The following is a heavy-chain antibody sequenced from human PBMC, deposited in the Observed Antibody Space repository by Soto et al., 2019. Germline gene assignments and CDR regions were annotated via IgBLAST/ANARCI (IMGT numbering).Heavy chain of an antibody. D-gene: IGHD3-16*01. Sequence: GGSLRLSCAASGFTFSNSAMSWVRQAPGKGLEWVSSISGGGSSTYYADSVKGRFTFSRDNSKNTLYLQMNSLRAEDTAVYYCAKVPAYDYVWGTYYYFDYWGLGALVTVSS. CDR2: ISGGGSST. J-gene: IGHJ4*02. CDR3: AKVPAYDYVWGTYYYFDY. V-gene: IGHV3-23*01. CDR1: GFTFSNSA.